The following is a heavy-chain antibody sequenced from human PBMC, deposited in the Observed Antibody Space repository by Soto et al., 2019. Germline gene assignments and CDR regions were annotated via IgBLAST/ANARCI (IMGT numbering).Heavy chain of an antibody. V-gene: IGHV4-30-4*01. Sequence: QVQLQESGPGLVKPSQTLSLTCTVSGGSISSGDYYWSWIRQPPGKGLEWIGYIYYSGSTYYNPSLKSRVTISVDTSKNQFSLKLSSVTAADTAVYYCATNTIFDRLFPSGMDVWGQGTTVTVSS. D-gene: IGHD3-9*01. CDR2: IYYSGST. CDR1: GGSISSGDYY. J-gene: IGHJ6*02. CDR3: ATNTIFDRLFPSGMDV.